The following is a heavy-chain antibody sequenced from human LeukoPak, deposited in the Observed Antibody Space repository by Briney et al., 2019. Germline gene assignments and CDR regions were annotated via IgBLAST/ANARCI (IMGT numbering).Heavy chain of an antibody. CDR1: GDPMSSSY. J-gene: IGHJ3*01. Sequence: SDTLSLTCTVSGDPMSSSYWSWIRQSPGKGREGIGNFYYTESTKHNPPLERRVIISTDKSKNQLSLKLNSVAAADTAVYYCARHGAFFTRGFCSNSNCYVDGLQTWGQGIVVSVSS. V-gene: IGHV4-59*08. CDR3: ARHGAFFTRGFCSNSNCYVDGLQT. CDR2: FYYTEST. D-gene: IGHD2-2*01.